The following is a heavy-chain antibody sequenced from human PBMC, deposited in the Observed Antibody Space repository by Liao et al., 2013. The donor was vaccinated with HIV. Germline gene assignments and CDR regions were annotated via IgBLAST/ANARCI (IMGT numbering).Heavy chain of an antibody. CDR3: ASVPRGQLIHAFFDY. D-gene: IGHD3-10*01. J-gene: IGHJ4*02. V-gene: IGHV4-59*01. CDR2: IFHTGET. CDR1: GGSMGGYY. Sequence: QVQLQESGPGLVKSSETLSVTCTVSGGSMGGYYWSWIRQSPGKGLEYIGYIFHTGETNYNPSLKSRVTISVDTSENQFSLRLRSVTAADTAVYYCASVPRGQLIHAFFDYWGRGTLVTVSS.